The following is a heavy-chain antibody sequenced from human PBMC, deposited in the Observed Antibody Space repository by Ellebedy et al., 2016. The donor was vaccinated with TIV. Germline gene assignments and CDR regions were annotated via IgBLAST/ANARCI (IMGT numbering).Heavy chain of an antibody. V-gene: IGHV3-48*01. CDR2: ISNSAI. Sequence: GESLKISCAASGFTFSSYTMNWVRQAPGKGLEWVSYISNSAIYYAESVKGRFTISRDNAKNSLYLQLSSLRAEDTAVYYCARGGGCSGGTCYYPDVWGQGTLVTVSS. D-gene: IGHD2-15*01. CDR1: GFTFSSYT. J-gene: IGHJ4*02. CDR3: ARGGGCSGGTCYYPDV.